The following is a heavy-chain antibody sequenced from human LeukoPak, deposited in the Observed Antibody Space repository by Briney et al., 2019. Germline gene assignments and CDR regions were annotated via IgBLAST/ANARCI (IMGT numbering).Heavy chain of an antibody. D-gene: IGHD3-16*02. CDR1: GFTFSSYA. Sequence: PGGSLRLSCAASGFTFSSYAMHWVRQAPGKGLEWVAVISYDGSNKYYADSVKGRFTISRDNSKNTLYLQMNSLRAEDTAVYYCASGYRYGMDVWGQGTTVTVSS. V-gene: IGHV3-30-3*01. CDR2: ISYDGSNK. J-gene: IGHJ6*02. CDR3: ASGYRYGMDV.